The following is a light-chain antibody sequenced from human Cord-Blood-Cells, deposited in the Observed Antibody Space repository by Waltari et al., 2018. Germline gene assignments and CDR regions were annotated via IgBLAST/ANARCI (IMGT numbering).Light chain of an antibody. CDR2: DVS. V-gene: IGLV2-14*03. Sequence: QSALTQPASVSGSPGLSITISCTGTSSDVGGYNYVSWYHQHPGKAPKLMFYDVSNRPSGVSNRFSGSKSGNTASLTISGLQAEDEADYYCSSYTSSSTWVFGGGTKLTVL. CDR3: SSYTSSSTWV. J-gene: IGLJ3*02. CDR1: SSDVGGYNY.